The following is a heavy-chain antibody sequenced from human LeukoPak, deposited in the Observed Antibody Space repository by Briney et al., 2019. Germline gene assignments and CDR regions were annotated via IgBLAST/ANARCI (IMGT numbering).Heavy chain of an antibody. CDR2: IKQEGSVK. CDR3: ARAHRPIPSWWGALYCDY. D-gene: IGHD6-13*01. V-gene: IGHV3-7*01. J-gene: IGHJ4*02. Sequence: GGCLRLSCAASGFSFSNYRMNWVRQAPGKGLECVAHIKQEGSVKYYVDSLKGRVTLSRDNIKNSLYIHMYSLRDEETAVCYCARAHRPIPSWWGALYCDYWGQGTLVSVSS. CDR1: GFSFSNYR.